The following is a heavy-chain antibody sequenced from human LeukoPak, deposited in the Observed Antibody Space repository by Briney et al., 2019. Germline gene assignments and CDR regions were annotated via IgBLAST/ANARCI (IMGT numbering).Heavy chain of an antibody. Sequence: GASVKVSCKASGYTFTSYYMHWVRQAPGQGLEWMGIINPSGVGTSYAQKFQGRVTMTRDTSTSTVYMELSSLRSEDTAVYYCARDVGGVVEYRGYDCWFDPWGQGTLVTVSS. CDR2: INPSGVGT. D-gene: IGHD5-12*01. CDR3: ARDVGGVVEYRGYDCWFDP. J-gene: IGHJ5*02. CDR1: GYTFTSYY. V-gene: IGHV1-46*01.